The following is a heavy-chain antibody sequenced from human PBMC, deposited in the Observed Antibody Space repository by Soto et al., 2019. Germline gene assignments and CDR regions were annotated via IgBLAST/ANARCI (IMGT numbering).Heavy chain of an antibody. V-gene: IGHV1-69*12. CDR2: IVPMFGTT. Sequence: QVQLVQSGAEVKKPGSSVNVSCKTSGGTFGNSAVTWVRQAPGQGLEWLGGIVPMFGTTNYAQKFQGRVTITADESTISAYMELTSLTTDDAAVYYCAWDGDPQSAFWSGPLGGGRFDPWGQGTLVTVSS. CDR1: GGTFGNSA. D-gene: IGHD3-3*01. CDR3: AWDGDPQSAFWSGPLGGGRFDP. J-gene: IGHJ5*02.